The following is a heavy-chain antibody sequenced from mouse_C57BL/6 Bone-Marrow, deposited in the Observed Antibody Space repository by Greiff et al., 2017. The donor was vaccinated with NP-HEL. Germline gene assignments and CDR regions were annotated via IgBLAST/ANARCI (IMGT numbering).Heavy chain of an antibody. D-gene: IGHD1-1*01. V-gene: IGHV6-3*01. CDR3: TERATVVATDYYAMDY. J-gene: IGHJ4*01. CDR2: IRLKSDNYAT. Sequence: EVKLMESGGGLVQPGGSMKLSCVASGFTFSNYWMNWVRQSPEKGLEWVAQIRLKSDNYATHYAESVKGRFTISRDDSKSSVYLQMNNLRAEDTGIYYCTERATVVATDYYAMDYWGQGTSVTVSS. CDR1: GFTFSNYW.